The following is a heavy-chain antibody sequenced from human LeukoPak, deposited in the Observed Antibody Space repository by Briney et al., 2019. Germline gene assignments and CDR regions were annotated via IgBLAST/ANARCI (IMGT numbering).Heavy chain of an antibody. J-gene: IGHJ3*01. Sequence: GGSLRLSCAASGFTFSSHVMHWVRQAPGKGLEWLAVISKDGSSEFCADSVQGRFTISRDNSKNTLYLQMNSLRVEDTALYYCARDEGTVWNIKNYVFDVWGQGTVVTVSS. D-gene: IGHD1/OR15-1a*01. CDR3: ARDEGTVWNIKNYVFDV. CDR2: ISKDGSSE. CDR1: GFTFSSHV. V-gene: IGHV3-30*01.